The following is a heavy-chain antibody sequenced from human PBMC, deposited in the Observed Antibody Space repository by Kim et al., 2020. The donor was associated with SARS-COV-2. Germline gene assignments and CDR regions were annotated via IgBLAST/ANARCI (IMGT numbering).Heavy chain of an antibody. J-gene: IGHJ4*02. CDR2: VNSGAGAT. Sequence: GGSLRLSCAASGFLYNLYAMNWVRQAPGKGLEWLSHVNSGAGATCHADSVKGRFTISRDNGKNSLYLQMNSLRDDDTAIYYCVRDHNCGFDYWGRGLLVTVSS. CDR1: GFLYNLYA. D-gene: IGHD1-20*01. CDR3: VRDHNCGFDY. V-gene: IGHV3-48*03.